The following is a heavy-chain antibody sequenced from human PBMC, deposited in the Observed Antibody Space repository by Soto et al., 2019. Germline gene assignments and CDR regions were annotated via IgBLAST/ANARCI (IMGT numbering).Heavy chain of an antibody. J-gene: IGHJ3*02. V-gene: IGHV4-61*01. CDR3: ARDNENTDIRAFDI. CDR2: IYYTGST. Sequence: SETLSLTCTVSGGSVSNANYYWNWIRQPPGKGLEWIGYIYYTGSTNYNPSLKSRVTISVDTSKNQSSLELSSVTAADTAVYYCARDNENTDIRAFDIWGQGTMVTVS. D-gene: IGHD3-9*01. CDR1: GGSVSNANYY.